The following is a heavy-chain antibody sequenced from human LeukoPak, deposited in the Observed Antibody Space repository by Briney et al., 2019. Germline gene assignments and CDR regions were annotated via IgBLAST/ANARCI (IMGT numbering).Heavy chain of an antibody. V-gene: IGHV5-51*01. CDR2: MYPGDSDT. D-gene: IGHD5-18*01. CDR3: ARRRDTAMVNDAFDI. Sequence: GESLKISCKGSGYSFTSYWIGWVRQMPGKGLEWMGIMYPGDSDTRYSPSFQGQVTISVDKSISTAYLQWGSLKASDTAMYYCARRRDTAMVNDAFDIWGQGTMVTVSS. J-gene: IGHJ3*02. CDR1: GYSFTSYW.